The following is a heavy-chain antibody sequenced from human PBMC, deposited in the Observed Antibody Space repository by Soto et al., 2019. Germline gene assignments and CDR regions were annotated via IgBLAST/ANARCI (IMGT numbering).Heavy chain of an antibody. D-gene: IGHD2-21*01. CDR1: GGSVSSVSSY. J-gene: IGHJ3*02. CDR3: AREHMGLQRSGALDI. Sequence: QVQLQESGPGLVKPSETLSVTCSVSGGSVSSVSSYWSWIRQPPGEGLEWIGYIFYGGSTHYNPSLRSRLSLSVDTSKNEFSLKLSSVSPADTAMYFCAREHMGLQRSGALDIWGRGTMVTVSS. CDR2: IFYGGST. V-gene: IGHV4-61*01.